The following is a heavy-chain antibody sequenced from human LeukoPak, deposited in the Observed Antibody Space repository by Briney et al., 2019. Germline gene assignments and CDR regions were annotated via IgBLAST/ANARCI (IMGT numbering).Heavy chain of an antibody. CDR1: GSTFSSYS. V-gene: IGHV3-48*04. CDR3: ARGPLPDY. J-gene: IGHJ4*02. CDR2: ISSCSSTI. Sequence: GGSLRLSCAASGSTFSSYSMNWVRQSPGKGLEWVSYISSCSSTIYYADSVKGRFTISRDNAKNSLYLQMNSLRAEDTAVYYCARGPLPDYWGQGTLVTVSS.